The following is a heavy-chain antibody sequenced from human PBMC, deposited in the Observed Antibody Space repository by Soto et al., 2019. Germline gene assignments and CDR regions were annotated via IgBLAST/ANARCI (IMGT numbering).Heavy chain of an antibody. D-gene: IGHD1-26*01. J-gene: IGHJ2*01. CDR1: GFTFSSYS. CDR2: ISSSSSSTI. CDR3: ARDLGFVGGTLYWYFDL. Sequence: GGSLRLSCAASGFTFSSYSMNWVRQAPGKGLEWVSYISSSSSSTIYYADSVKGRFTISRDNAKNSLYLQMNSLRAEDTAVYYCARDLGFVGGTLYWYFDLWGRGTLVTVSS. V-gene: IGHV3-48*04.